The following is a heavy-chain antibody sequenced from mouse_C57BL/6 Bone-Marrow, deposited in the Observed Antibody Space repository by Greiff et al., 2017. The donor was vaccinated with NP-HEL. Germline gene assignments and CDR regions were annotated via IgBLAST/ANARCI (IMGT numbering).Heavy chain of an antibody. V-gene: IGHV1-69*01. CDR2: IDPSDSYT. CDR1: GYTFTSYW. Sequence: QVQLQQPGAELVMPGASVKLSCKASGYTFTSYWMHWVKQRPGQGLEWIGEIDPSDSYTNYNQKFKGKSTVTVDKSSSTAYMQLSSLTSEDSAVYYCAREGELGAYWGQGTTLTVSS. D-gene: IGHD4-1*01. CDR3: AREGELGAY. J-gene: IGHJ2*01.